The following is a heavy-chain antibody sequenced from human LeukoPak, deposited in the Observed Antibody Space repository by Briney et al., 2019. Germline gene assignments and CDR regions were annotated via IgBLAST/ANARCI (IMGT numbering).Heavy chain of an antibody. V-gene: IGHV4-59*01. Sequence: SETLSLTCTVSGGSISSYYWSWIRQPPGKGLEWIGYIYYSGNTNYNPSLKSRVTVSVDTSKNQFSLKLTSVTAADTAVYYCVRGPYGSGISNWFDPWGQGTLVIVSS. J-gene: IGHJ5*02. CDR2: IYYSGNT. D-gene: IGHD3-10*01. CDR1: GGSISSYY. CDR3: VRGPYGSGISNWFDP.